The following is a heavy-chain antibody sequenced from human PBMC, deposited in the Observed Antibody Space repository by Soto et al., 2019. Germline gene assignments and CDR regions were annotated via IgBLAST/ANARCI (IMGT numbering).Heavy chain of an antibody. V-gene: IGHV4-59*01. CDR3: ARAPSYFDWSLDY. CDR2: IYYSGST. Sequence: KPSETLSLTCTVSGGSISSYYWSWIRQPPGKGLEWIGYIYYSGSTNYNPSLKSRVTISVDTSKNQFSLKLSSVTAADTAVYYCARAPSYFDWSLDYWGQGTPVTVSS. CDR1: GGSISSYY. D-gene: IGHD3-9*01. J-gene: IGHJ4*02.